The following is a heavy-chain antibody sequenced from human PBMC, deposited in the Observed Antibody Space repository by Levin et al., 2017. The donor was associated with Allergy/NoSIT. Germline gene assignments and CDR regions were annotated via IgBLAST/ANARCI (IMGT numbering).Heavy chain of an antibody. J-gene: IGHJ6*03. CDR2: INAGNGNT. CDR1: GYTFTSYA. V-gene: IGHV1-3*01. CDR3: ARDAAGGQLGHYYYYYYMDG. D-gene: IGHD6-6*01. Sequence: ASVKVSCKASGYTFTSYAMHWVRQAPGQRLEWMGWINAGNGNTKYSQKFQGRVTITRDTSASTAYMELSSLRSEDTAVYYCARDAAGGQLGHYYYYYYMDGWGKGTTVTVSS.